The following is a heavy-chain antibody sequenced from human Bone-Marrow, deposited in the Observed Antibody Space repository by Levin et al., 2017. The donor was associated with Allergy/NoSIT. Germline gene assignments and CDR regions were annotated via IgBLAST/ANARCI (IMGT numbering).Heavy chain of an antibody. CDR2: IYYSGST. CDR1: GGSISSSSYY. V-gene: IGHV4-39*01. D-gene: IGHD6-19*01. Sequence: SQTLSLTCTVSGGSISSSSYYWGWIRQPPGKGLEWIGSIYYSGSTYYNPSLKSRVTISVDTSKNQFSLKLSSVTAADTAVYYCARGGSGWYRAGDYRGQGTLVTVSS. CDR3: ARGGSGWYRAGDY. J-gene: IGHJ4*02.